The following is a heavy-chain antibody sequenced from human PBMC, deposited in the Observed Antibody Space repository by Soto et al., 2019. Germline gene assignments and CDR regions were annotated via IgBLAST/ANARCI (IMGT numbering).Heavy chain of an antibody. D-gene: IGHD3-22*01. V-gene: IGHV1-24*01. CDR2: FDPEDGET. CDR1: GYTLTELS. J-gene: IGHJ3*02. Sequence: ASVKVSCKVSGYTLTELSMHWVRQAPGKGLEWMGGFDPEDGETIYAQKFQGRVTMTEDTSTDTAYMELSSLRSEDTAVYYCATHYDSSGYYSPYDAFDIWGQGTMVT. CDR3: ATHYDSSGYYSPYDAFDI.